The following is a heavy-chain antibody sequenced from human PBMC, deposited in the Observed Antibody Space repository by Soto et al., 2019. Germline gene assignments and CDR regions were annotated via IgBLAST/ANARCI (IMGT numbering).Heavy chain of an antibody. D-gene: IGHD1-26*01. Sequence: EVQLVESGGGLVQPGGSLRLSCAASGFTFSNYDMHWVRQATGKGLEWVSSISSAADTYYPGSVKGRFTISREHAKNSLFLQMNSLRAGDTGVYYCARGFAGGYYAFDNWGQGTLVTVTS. CDR3: ARGFAGGYYAFDN. J-gene: IGHJ4*02. V-gene: IGHV3-13*01. CDR2: ISSAADT. CDR1: GFTFSNYD.